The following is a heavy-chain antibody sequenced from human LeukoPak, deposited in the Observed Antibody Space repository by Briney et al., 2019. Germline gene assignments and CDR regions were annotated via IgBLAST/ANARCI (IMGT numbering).Heavy chain of an antibody. Sequence: PGGSLRLSCSASGFTFSGYGMHWVRQAPGKGLEHVSAISSNGGSTYYADSVKGRLTISRGNSKNTLFLQMTSLRAEDTAVYYCVKDRANFHYGMDVWGQGTTVTVSS. J-gene: IGHJ6*02. D-gene: IGHD1-7*01. CDR3: VKDRANFHYGMDV. CDR1: GFTFSGYG. V-gene: IGHV3-64D*09. CDR2: ISSNGGST.